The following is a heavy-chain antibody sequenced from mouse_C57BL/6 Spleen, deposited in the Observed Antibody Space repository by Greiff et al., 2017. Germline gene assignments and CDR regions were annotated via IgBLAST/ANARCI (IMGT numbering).Heavy chain of an antibody. CDR3: ARGSSYRYYAMDY. J-gene: IGHJ4*01. Sequence: VQLKESGPELVKPGASVKMSCKASGYTFTDYNMHWVKQSHGKSLEWIGYINPNNGGTSYNQKFKGKATLTVNKSSSTAYMELRSLTSEDSAVYYCARGSSYRYYAMDYWGQGTSVTVSS. CDR2: INPNNGGT. D-gene: IGHD1-1*01. CDR1: GYTFTDYN. V-gene: IGHV1-22*01.